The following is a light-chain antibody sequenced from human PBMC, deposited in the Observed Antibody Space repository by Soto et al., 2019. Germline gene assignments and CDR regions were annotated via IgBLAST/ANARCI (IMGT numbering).Light chain of an antibody. Sequence: EIVLTQSPGTLSLSPGERATLSCRASQGVRRNYLAWYQQKPGQGPRLLINGASNRATGIPDRFSGSGSETDFTLTISRLEPEDFAVYYCQQYGSSPGTFGQGTKGEFK. CDR1: QGVRRNY. J-gene: IGKJ1*01. CDR3: QQYGSSPGT. V-gene: IGKV3-20*01. CDR2: GAS.